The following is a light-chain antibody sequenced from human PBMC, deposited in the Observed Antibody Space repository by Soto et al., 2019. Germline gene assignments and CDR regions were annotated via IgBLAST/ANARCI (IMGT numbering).Light chain of an antibody. J-gene: IGKJ1*01. V-gene: IGKV3-15*01. CDR3: QHYHDWPPWT. CDR1: QSVSRN. CDR2: GAS. Sequence: EIVMTQSPATLSVSPGERATLSCRASQSVSRNLAWYQQKPGQAPRLLIYGASTRATGFPARFSGSGSGTEFTLTISSLQSEDFAVYYCQHYHDWPPWTFGQGTKVEIK.